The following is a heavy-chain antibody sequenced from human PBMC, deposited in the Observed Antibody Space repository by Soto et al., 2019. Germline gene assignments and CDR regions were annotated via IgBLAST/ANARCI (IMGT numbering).Heavy chain of an antibody. D-gene: IGHD5-12*01. V-gene: IGHV4-61*01. CDR1: GGSVTSGNYY. Sequence: PSETLSLTCTVSGGSVTSGNYYWSWIRQPPGKGLEWIGHIYYSGSTNYNPSLKSRVTISVDASKNQFSLKLSSVTATDTAVYYCARGRWLQPDYWGQGTLVTVSS. CDR2: IYYSGST. CDR3: ARGRWLQPDY. J-gene: IGHJ4*02.